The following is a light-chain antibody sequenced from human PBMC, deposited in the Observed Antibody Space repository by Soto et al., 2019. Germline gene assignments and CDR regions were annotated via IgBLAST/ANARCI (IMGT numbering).Light chain of an antibody. CDR1: QSVSSY. Sequence: EIVLTQSPATQSLSPGDRATLSCRASQSVSSYFAWYQQRPGQAPRLLIYDASTRATAVPARFSGSGSGTDFTLTITSLEPEDFAVYYCQHRANWPLTFGGGTKLEIK. CDR2: DAS. J-gene: IGKJ4*01. V-gene: IGKV3-11*01. CDR3: QHRANWPLT.